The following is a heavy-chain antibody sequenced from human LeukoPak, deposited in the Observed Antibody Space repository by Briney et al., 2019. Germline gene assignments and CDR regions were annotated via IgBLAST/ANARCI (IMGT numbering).Heavy chain of an antibody. Sequence: GGSLRLSCSASGFTFSSYGMHWVRQAPGKGLEWVAAVWYDGNNEYYADSVKGRFTISRDNSKNTLYLQMDTLRAEDTAVYYCARGRKDSGSYYVYWGQGILVTVTS. J-gene: IGHJ4*02. CDR1: GFTFSSYG. CDR3: ARGRKDSGSYYVY. CDR2: VWYDGNNE. D-gene: IGHD1-26*01. V-gene: IGHV3-33*08.